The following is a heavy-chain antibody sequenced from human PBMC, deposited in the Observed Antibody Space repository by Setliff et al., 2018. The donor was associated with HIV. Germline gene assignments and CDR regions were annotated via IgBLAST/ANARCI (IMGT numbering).Heavy chain of an antibody. Sequence: LSLTCTVSGGSISSSSYYWGWIRQPPGKGLEWIGSIYYSGSTYYNPSLKSRVTISVDTSKNQFSLKLSSVTAADTAVYYCARQPRNWGVHYYYYMDVWGKGTTVTVSS. CDR1: GGSISSSSYY. CDR2: IYYSGST. J-gene: IGHJ6*03. CDR3: ARQPRNWGVHYYYYMDV. V-gene: IGHV4-39*01. D-gene: IGHD7-27*01.